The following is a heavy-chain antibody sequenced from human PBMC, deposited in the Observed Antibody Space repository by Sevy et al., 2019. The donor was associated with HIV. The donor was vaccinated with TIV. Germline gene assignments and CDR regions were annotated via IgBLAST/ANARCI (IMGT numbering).Heavy chain of an antibody. CDR1: GFTFNIYA. V-gene: IGHV3-23*01. J-gene: IGHJ4*02. D-gene: IGHD3-22*01. Sequence: GGSLRLSCAASGFTFNIYAMSWVRQAPGKGLEWLSAISGAGDGTYYADSVKGRFTISGDNSRNTLYLQMNSLRAEDTAVYYCAKRPYYYYNSDGHLVSSTYEADYWGQGTLVTVSS. CDR3: AKRPYYYYNSDGHLVSSTYEADY. CDR2: ISGAGDGT.